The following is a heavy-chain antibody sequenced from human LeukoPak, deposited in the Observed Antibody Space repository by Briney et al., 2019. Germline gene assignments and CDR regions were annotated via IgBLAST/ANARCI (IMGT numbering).Heavy chain of an antibody. J-gene: IGHJ6*02. V-gene: IGHV1-18*01. CDR3: ARAGYYDILTGWIYYYYGMDV. Sequence: ASVKVSCKASGYTFTSYGIIWVRQAPGQGLEWMGWISAYNGNTNYAQKLQGRVTMTTDTSTSTAYMELRSLRSDDTAVYYCARAGYYDILTGWIYYYYGMDVWGQGTTVTVSS. CDR1: GYTFTSYG. CDR2: ISAYNGNT. D-gene: IGHD3-9*01.